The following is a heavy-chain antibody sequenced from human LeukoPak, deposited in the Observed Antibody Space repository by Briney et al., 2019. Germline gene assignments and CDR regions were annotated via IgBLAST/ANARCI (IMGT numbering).Heavy chain of an antibody. V-gene: IGHV3-74*01. CDR2: IKSDGSST. CDR3: AGDSDYGGYSRFDY. J-gene: IGHJ4*02. CDR1: GFTFSSYW. D-gene: IGHD4-23*01. Sequence: PGGPLRLSCVASGFTFSSYWMPWVRQVPEKGLVWVSRIKSDGSSTSYADSVKGRFTISRDNVKNTLYLQMNSLRGEDTAVYYCAGDSDYGGYSRFDYWGQGALVTVSS.